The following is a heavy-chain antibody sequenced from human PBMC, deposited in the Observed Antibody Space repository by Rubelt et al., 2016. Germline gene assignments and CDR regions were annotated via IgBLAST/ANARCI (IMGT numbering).Heavy chain of an antibody. CDR3: AHRGRTGVGFDP. CDR2: IYWNDDK. V-gene: IGHV2-5*01. J-gene: IGHJ5*02. CDR1: GFSLSTSGVS. Sequence: QITLKESGPTLVKPTQTLTLTCTFSGFSLSTSGVSVGWIRQPPGKALEWLALIYWNDDKHYSPSLKSRLTVPKDTTKNQVVITMINMDPVDTSTYYCAHRGRTGVGFDPWGQGTLVTVST.